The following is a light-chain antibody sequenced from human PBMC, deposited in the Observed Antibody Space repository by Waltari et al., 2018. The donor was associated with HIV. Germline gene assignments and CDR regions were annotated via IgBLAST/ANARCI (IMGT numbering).Light chain of an antibody. J-gene: IGLJ2*01. CDR2: AVS. Sequence: SALPQPPSAPGSPGPSVPISCTGTSSDVGGFNYIPWYQQHPGKAPKLMIYAVSNRPSGVPDRFSGSKSGDTASLTVSGLQAEDEAEYYCSSYAGSNNVIFGGGTKLTVL. V-gene: IGLV2-8*01. CDR3: SSYAGSNNVI. CDR1: SSDVGGFNY.